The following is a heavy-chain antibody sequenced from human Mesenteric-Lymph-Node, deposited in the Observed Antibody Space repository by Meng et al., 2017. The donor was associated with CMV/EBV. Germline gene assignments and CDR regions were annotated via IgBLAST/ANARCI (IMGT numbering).Heavy chain of an antibody. J-gene: IGHJ5*02. Sequence: YTLTRYGIGWVRQAPGKGLEWMGWISAYNGNTNYARKLQGRVTMTTDTSTSTACMELRSLRSDDTAVYYCARDWVVPAATNMATFDPWGQGTLVTVSS. D-gene: IGHD2-2*01. CDR1: YTLTRYG. V-gene: IGHV1-18*04. CDR2: ISAYNGNT. CDR3: ARDWVVPAATNMATFDP.